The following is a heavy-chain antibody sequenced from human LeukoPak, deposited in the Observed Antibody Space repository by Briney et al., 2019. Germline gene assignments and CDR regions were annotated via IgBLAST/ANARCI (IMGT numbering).Heavy chain of an antibody. CDR2: ISGSGVST. J-gene: IGHJ3*02. CDR1: GFTFSSYA. D-gene: IGHD6-13*01. V-gene: IGHV3-23*01. CDR3: ARNQYSSSFDAFDI. Sequence: GGSLRLSCAASGFTFSSYAMSWVRQAPGKGPEWVSAISGSGVSTYYADSVKGRFTISRDNSKNTLYLQMNSLRAEDTAVYYCARNQYSSSFDAFDIWGQGTMVTVSS.